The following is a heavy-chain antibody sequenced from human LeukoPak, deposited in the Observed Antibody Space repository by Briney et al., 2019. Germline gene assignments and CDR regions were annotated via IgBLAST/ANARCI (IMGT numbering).Heavy chain of an antibody. Sequence: PSETLSLTCTVSGGSISSYYWSWIRQPPGKGLEWIGYIYSSGSTSYNPSRKSRVTMSADTSKNQLSLKLSSVTAADTAVYYCAREGAVVAARRYFDYWGQGTLVTVSS. V-gene: IGHV4-59*01. D-gene: IGHD2-15*01. CDR2: IYSSGST. J-gene: IGHJ4*02. CDR1: GGSISSYY. CDR3: AREGAVVAARRYFDY.